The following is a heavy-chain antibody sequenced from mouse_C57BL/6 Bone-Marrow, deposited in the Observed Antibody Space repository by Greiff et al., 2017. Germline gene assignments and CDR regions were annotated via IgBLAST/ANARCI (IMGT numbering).Heavy chain of an antibody. CDR1: GYTFTSYW. V-gene: IGHV1-55*01. J-gene: IGHJ2*01. CDR3: AIEDSSGPGSYFDY. Sequence: QVQLQQPGAELVKPGASVKMSCKASGYTFTSYWITWVKQRPGQGLEWIGDIYPGSGSTNYNEKFKGKATLTVDKSSSTAYMQLSSLTSEDSAVYYCAIEDSSGPGSYFDYWGQGTTLTVSS. D-gene: IGHD3-2*02. CDR2: IYPGSGST.